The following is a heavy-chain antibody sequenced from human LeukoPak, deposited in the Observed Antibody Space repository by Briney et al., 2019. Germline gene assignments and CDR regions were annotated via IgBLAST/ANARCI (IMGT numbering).Heavy chain of an antibody. CDR1: GGSISSYY. D-gene: IGHD6-13*01. Sequence: SETLSLTCTVSGGSISSYYWSWVRQPAGKGLEWIGRIYASGNTNYNPSLKGRVTMTVDTSKNQFSLNLSSVTAADTAVYYCARGSSWSQIFDYWGQGTLVTVSS. CDR2: IYASGNT. V-gene: IGHV4-4*07. J-gene: IGHJ4*02. CDR3: ARGSSWSQIFDY.